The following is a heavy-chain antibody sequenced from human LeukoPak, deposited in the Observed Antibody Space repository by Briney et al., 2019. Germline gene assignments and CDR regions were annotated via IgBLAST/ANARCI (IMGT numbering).Heavy chain of an antibody. CDR1: GGSISSSSYY. J-gene: IGHJ4*02. Sequence: PSETLSLTCTVSGGSISSSSYYWGWIRQPPGKGLEWIGSIYYSGSTYYNPSLKSRVTISVDTSKNQFSLKLSSVTAADTAVYYCARDPPSLETPRDPIEIWGQGTLVTVSS. CDR2: IYYSGST. CDR3: ARDPPSLETPRDPIEI. D-gene: IGHD1-1*01. V-gene: IGHV4-39*07.